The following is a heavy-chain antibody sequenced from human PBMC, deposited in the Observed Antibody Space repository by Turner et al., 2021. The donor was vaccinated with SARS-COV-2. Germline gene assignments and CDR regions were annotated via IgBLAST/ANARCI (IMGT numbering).Heavy chain of an antibody. Sequence: QLQLQESGPGLVKPSETLSLTCSVSGGSISSSSYYCGWIRQPPGKGLEWIGSIYYSGSTYYNPSLKSRVTISVDTSKNQFSLKLGSVTAADTAVYYCASPDTAMVTWPQGFDYWGQGTLVTVSS. J-gene: IGHJ4*02. CDR1: GGSISSSSYY. CDR3: ASPDTAMVTWPQGFDY. D-gene: IGHD5-18*01. V-gene: IGHV4-39*01. CDR2: IYYSGST.